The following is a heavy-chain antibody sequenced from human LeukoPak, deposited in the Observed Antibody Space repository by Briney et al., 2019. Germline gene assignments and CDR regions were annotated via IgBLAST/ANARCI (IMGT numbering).Heavy chain of an antibody. CDR1: GFTFSSYA. Sequence: PGGSLRLSCAASGFTFSSYAMHWVRQAPGKGLEWVAVISYDGSNKYYADSVKGRFTISRDNSKNTLYLQMNSLRAEDTAVYYCVRVLAAAGSTDYWGQGTLVTVSS. CDR2: ISYDGSNK. V-gene: IGHV3-30*04. J-gene: IGHJ4*02. D-gene: IGHD6-13*01. CDR3: VRVLAAAGSTDY.